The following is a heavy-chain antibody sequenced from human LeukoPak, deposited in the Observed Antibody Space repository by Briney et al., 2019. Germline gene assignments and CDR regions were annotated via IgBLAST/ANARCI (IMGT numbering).Heavy chain of an antibody. D-gene: IGHD3-22*01. CDR2: ISYSGSS. Sequence: PSETLSLTCTVSGDSISSNYWNWIRQPPGKRLEWIGYISYSGSSNYNPSLKSRVTISVDTSKNQFSLKLSSVTAADTAVYYCARDRYYYDSSGYRFDPWGQGTLVTVSS. J-gene: IGHJ5*02. CDR3: ARDRYYYDSSGYRFDP. V-gene: IGHV4-59*12. CDR1: GDSISSNY.